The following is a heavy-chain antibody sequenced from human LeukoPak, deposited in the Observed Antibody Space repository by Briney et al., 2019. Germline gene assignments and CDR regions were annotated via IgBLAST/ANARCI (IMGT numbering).Heavy chain of an antibody. V-gene: IGHV1-69*04. CDR2: IIPIFGIA. CDR1: GGTFSSYA. CDR3: ARERGIAAGGTSIAPPPKTGFDP. Sequence: GASVKVSCKASGGTFSSYAISWVRQAPGQGLEWMGRIIPIFGIANYAQKFQGRVTITADKSTSTAYMELSSLRSEDTAVYYCARERGIAAGGTSIAPPPKTGFDPWGKETLVTVS. D-gene: IGHD6-13*01. J-gene: IGHJ5*02.